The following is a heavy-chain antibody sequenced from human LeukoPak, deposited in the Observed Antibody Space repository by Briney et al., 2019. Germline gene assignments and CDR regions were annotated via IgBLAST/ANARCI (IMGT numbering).Heavy chain of an antibody. J-gene: IGHJ6*02. CDR2: TYYRSKWFD. CDR3: ARTTVYDGSKYYGLDV. Sequence: SQTLSLTCAVPGDSVSSDRAAWNWIRQSPSRGLEWLGRTYYRSKWFDEYAVSVKSRITIKPDTSRNQFSLHLNSVTPEDTAVYFCARTTVYDGSKYYGLDVWGQGTTVTVSS. CDR1: GDSVSSDRAA. D-gene: IGHD5/OR15-5a*01. V-gene: IGHV6-1*01.